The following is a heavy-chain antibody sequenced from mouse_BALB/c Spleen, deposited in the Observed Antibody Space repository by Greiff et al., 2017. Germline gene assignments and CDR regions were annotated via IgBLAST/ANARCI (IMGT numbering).Heavy chain of an antibody. CDR3: ARHEITTGDWYFDV. V-gene: IGHV5-6*02. D-gene: IGHD2-4*01. CDR1: GFTFSSYG. Sequence: DVMLVESGGDLVKPGGSLKLSCAASGFTFSSYGMSWVRQTPDKRLEWVATISSGGSYTYYPDSVKGRFTISRDNAKNTLYLQMSSLKSEDTAMYYCARHEITTGDWYFDVWGAGTTVTVSS. CDR2: ISSGGSYT. J-gene: IGHJ1*01.